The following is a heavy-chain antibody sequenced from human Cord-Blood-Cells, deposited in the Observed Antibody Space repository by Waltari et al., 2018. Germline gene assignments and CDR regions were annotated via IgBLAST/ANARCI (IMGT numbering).Heavy chain of an antibody. J-gene: IGHJ3*02. CDR2: IIPILGIA. Sequence: VQLVQSGAEVKKPGSSVKVSCKASGGTFSSYPISWVRQAPGQGLEWMGRIIPILGIANYAQKFQGRVTITADKSTSTAYMELSSLRSEDTAVYYCASTPPREAFDIWGQGTMVTVSS. V-gene: IGHV1-69*09. CDR1: GGTFSSYP. CDR3: ASTPPREAFDI.